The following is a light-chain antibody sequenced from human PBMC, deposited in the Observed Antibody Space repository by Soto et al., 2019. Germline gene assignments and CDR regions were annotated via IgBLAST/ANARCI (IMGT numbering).Light chain of an antibody. J-gene: IGKJ2*01. CDR2: GTS. CDR1: QNIATQF. CDR3: QQYSSSSGYT. V-gene: IGKV3-20*01. Sequence: VLTQSPGTLSLSPGERATLSCRASQNIATQFFTWYQQRHGQAPRVLIYGTSTRATGIPDRFSGSGSGTYFTLTISRLEPEDFAVYYCQQYSSSSGYTFGQGTKLEIK.